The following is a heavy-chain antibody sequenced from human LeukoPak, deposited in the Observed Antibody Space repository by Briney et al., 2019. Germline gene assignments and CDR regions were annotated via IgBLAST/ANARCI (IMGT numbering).Heavy chain of an antibody. D-gene: IGHD6-13*01. CDR1: ALTFSSYS. V-gene: IGHV3-48*04. Sequence: PGGSLRLACAASALTFSSYSMDWVRQAPAKGLEWVSYISSSSSTIYYADSVKGRFTISRDNAKNSLYLQMNSLRAEDTAVYYCARDLMGIAYRGAFYYWGQGTLVTVSS. CDR2: ISSSSSTI. J-gene: IGHJ4*02. CDR3: ARDLMGIAYRGAFYY.